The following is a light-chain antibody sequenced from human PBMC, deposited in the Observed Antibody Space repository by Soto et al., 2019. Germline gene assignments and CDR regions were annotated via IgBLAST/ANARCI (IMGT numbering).Light chain of an antibody. Sequence: DIQMTQSPSSLSASVGDRVTITCRASPSISSYLNWYQQKPGKAPKLLIYAASSLQSGVPSRFSGSGSGTDFTLTISSLQPEDFATYYCQQSYSTLLSFGQGTKLEIK. CDR3: QQSYSTLLS. CDR2: AAS. J-gene: IGKJ2*01. V-gene: IGKV1-39*01. CDR1: PSISSY.